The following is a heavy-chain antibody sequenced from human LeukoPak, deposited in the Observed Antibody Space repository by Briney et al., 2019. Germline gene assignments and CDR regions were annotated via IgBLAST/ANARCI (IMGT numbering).Heavy chain of an antibody. J-gene: IGHJ4*02. Sequence: SETLSLTCAVYGGSFSGPYWSWIRQPPGKGLEWIGEINYSGSTNYNPSLESRVTMSVDMSENHISLRLTSVTAADTAVYYCAREGGPYRPLDYSGQGTLVTVSS. CDR2: INYSGST. CDR1: GGSFSGPY. CDR3: AREGGPYRPLDY. V-gene: IGHV4-34*01.